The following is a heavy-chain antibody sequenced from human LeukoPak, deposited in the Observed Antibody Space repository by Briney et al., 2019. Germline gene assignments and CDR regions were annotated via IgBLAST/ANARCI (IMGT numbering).Heavy chain of an antibody. CDR1: GGSISSGGYY. CDR2: IYYSGST. D-gene: IGHD4-23*01. J-gene: IGHJ3*02. Sequence: KPSETLSLTRTVSGGSISSGGYYWSWIRQHPGKGLEWIGYIYYSGSTYNNPSLKSRVTISVDTSKNQFSLKLSSVTAADTAVYYCARGVVTGLWAFDIWGQGTMVTVSS. CDR3: ARGVVTGLWAFDI. V-gene: IGHV4-31*03.